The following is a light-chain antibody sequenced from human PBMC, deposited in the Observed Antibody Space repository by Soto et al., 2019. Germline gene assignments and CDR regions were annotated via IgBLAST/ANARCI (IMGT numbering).Light chain of an antibody. CDR3: QQYHNWPPLT. Sequence: EIVMTQSPATLSESPGERATLSCRASQSVGIKLAWYQQKPGQAPRILIHGASTRASGISARFSGSGSGTEFTLTITNLQSEDFAIYYCQQYHNWPPLTFGQGTRLDIK. V-gene: IGKV3-15*01. J-gene: IGKJ5*01. CDR2: GAS. CDR1: QSVGIK.